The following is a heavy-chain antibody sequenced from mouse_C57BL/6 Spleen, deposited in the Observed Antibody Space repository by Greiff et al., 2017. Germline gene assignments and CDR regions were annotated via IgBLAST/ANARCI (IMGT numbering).Heavy chain of an antibody. CDR2: ISSGSSTI. CDR1: GFTFSDYG. D-gene: IGHD1-1*01. CDR3: ASNYYGSSYLFAY. J-gene: IGHJ3*01. Sequence: EVQLVESGGGLVKPGGSLKLSCAASGFTFSDYGMHWVRQAPEKGLEWVAYISSGSSTIYYADTVKGRVTISRDNAKNTLFLQMTSLRTEDTAMYYCASNYYGSSYLFAYGGQGTLVTVSA. V-gene: IGHV5-17*01.